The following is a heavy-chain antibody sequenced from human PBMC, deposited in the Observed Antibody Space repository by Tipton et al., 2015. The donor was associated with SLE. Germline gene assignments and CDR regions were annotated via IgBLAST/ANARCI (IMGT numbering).Heavy chain of an antibody. CDR3: ARDPSVAGRFDSFDI. J-gene: IGHJ3*02. Sequence: SLRLSCAASGFTFSSHSMHWVRQAPGKGLVWVAVISFDGSNENYEDSVRGRFTISRDNPKNTVYLQMNSLRTEDTAVYYCARDPSVAGRFDSFDIWGQGTMVLVSS. CDR1: GFTFSSHS. D-gene: IGHD6-19*01. V-gene: IGHV3-30*03. CDR2: ISFDGSNE.